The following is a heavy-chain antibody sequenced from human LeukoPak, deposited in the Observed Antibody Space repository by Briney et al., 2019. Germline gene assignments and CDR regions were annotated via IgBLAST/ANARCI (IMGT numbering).Heavy chain of an antibody. CDR1: GFSFDDYA. V-gene: IGHV3-23*01. J-gene: IGHJ6*02. Sequence: PGGSLRLSCAASGFSFDDYAMHWVRQAPGRGLEWVSLISGDGGSTYYADSVKGRFTISRDNSKNTLYLQMNSLRAEDTAVYYCATTLHQDTVTNSYYYDMDVWGQGTTVTVSS. D-gene: IGHD4-11*01. CDR2: ISGDGGST. CDR3: ATTLHQDTVTNSYYYDMDV.